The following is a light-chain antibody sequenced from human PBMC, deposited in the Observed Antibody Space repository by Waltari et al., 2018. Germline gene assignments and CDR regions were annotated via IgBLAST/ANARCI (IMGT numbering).Light chain of an antibody. V-gene: IGLV1-40*01. J-gene: IGLJ2*01. Sequence: QSVLTQPPSVSGAPGQRVTISCTGGGSNIGAGYDVHWYRQLPGKAPELLIYGVNNRPSGVPDRVVGSLSGTSASLAITGLQAEDEADYYCQSYDTSLSVVFGGGTKLTV. CDR1: GSNIGAGYD. CDR2: GVN. CDR3: QSYDTSLSVV.